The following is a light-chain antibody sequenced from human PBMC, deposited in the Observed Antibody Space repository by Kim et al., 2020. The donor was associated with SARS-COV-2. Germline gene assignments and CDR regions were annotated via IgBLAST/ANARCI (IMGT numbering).Light chain of an antibody. CDR1: STDFGGYTF. V-gene: IGLV2-11*01. CDR3: CSYAGSYTWV. Sequence: GPSATIPGSGTSTDFGGYTFVSWYQQHPGNAPKLMFYDVSQRPSGVPDRFSGAKSDNTSSPTISGLQAEDEADYSCCSYAGSYTWVFGGGTKLTFL. J-gene: IGLJ3*02. CDR2: DVS.